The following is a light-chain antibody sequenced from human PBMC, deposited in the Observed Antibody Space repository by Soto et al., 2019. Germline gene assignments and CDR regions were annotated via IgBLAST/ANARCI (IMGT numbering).Light chain of an antibody. CDR3: QSYDSSFVV. J-gene: IGLJ2*01. CDR1: SGSIASNY. CDR2: EDN. V-gene: IGLV6-57*04. Sequence: NFMLTQPHSVSESPGKTVTISCTRSSGSIASNYVQWYQQRPGSAPTTVIYEDNQRPSGVPDRFSGSIDSSSNSASLTISGLKTEDDADYYCQSYDSSFVVFGGGTKLTVL.